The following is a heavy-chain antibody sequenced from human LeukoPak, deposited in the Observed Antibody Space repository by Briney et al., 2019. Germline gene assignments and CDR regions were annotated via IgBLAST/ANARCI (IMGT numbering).Heavy chain of an antibody. J-gene: IGHJ4*02. D-gene: IGHD2-2*01. CDR3: ARDHCSSTSCYGETDY. V-gene: IGHV6-1*01. CDR2: TYYRSKWYN. Sequence: TCXISGXSVSSNSXAWXWIRQSPSXXXXXLGRTYYRSKWYNDYAVSVKSRITINPDTSKNQFSLQLNSVTPEDTAVYYCARDHCSSTSCYGETDYWGQGTLVTVSS. CDR1: GXSVSSNSXA.